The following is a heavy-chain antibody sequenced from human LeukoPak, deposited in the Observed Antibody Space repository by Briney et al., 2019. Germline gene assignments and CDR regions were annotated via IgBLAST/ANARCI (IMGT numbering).Heavy chain of an antibody. D-gene: IGHD2-2*01. Sequence: GGSLRLSCAASGFTFSSYWMHWVRQAPGKGLVWVSRINSDGSSTSYADSVKGRFTISRDNSKNTLYLQMNSLRAEDTAVYYCAKTGYQLPLPNYYYYYMDVWGKGTTVTISS. CDR2: INSDGSST. CDR1: GFTFSSYW. V-gene: IGHV3-74*01. J-gene: IGHJ6*03. CDR3: AKTGYQLPLPNYYYYYMDV.